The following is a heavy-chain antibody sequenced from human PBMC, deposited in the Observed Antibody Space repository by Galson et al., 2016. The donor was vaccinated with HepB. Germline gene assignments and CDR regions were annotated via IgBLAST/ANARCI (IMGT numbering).Heavy chain of an antibody. V-gene: IGHV3-33*01. J-gene: IGHJ6*04. D-gene: IGHD5/OR15-5a*01. Sequence: SLRLSCAASGFTFNNYAMHWVRQAPGKGLEWVALIWFNGSNTYYADSVKGRFTISRDNSKNTLYLQMNSLRAEDTAVYMCASSTSPRETGAMDFWGGGTTVIVSP. CDR1: GFTFNNYA. CDR2: IWFNGSNT. CDR3: ASSTSPRETGAMDF.